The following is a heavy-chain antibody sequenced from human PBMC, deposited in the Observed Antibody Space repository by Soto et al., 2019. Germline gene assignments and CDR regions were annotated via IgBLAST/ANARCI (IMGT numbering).Heavy chain of an antibody. J-gene: IGHJ4*02. CDR1: GFTFSSYA. V-gene: IGHV3-30*04. CDR2: ISYDGRST. D-gene: IGHD2-15*01. Sequence: QVQLVESGGGVVQPGRSLRLSCAASGFTFSSYAMHWVRQAPGKGLEWAAVISYDGRSTYYADCVKGRFTVSRDNSKNTVWLEMNSLRGEDTAIYYCARDLCSCGTCYSAYWGQGTLVTVSS. CDR3: ARDLCSCGTCYSAY.